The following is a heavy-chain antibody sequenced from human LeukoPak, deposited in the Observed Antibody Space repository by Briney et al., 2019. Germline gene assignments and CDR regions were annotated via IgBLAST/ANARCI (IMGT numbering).Heavy chain of an antibody. CDR2: IIPIFGTA. Sequence: GSSVKVSCKASGGTFSSYAISWVRQAPGQGLEWMGGIIPIFGTANYAQKFQGRVTITADKSTSTAYMELSSLRSEDTAVYYCAREVGLERRFHFDYWGQGTLVTVSS. J-gene: IGHJ4*02. CDR3: AREVGLERRFHFDY. CDR1: GGTFSSYA. D-gene: IGHD1-1*01. V-gene: IGHV1-69*06.